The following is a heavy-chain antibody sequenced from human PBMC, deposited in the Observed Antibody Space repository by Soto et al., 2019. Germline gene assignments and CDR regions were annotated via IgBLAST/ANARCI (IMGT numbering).Heavy chain of an antibody. Sequence: SETLSLTCTVSGGSISSSSYYWGWIRQPPGKGLEWIGSTYYSGSTYYNPSLKSRVTISVDTSKNQFSLKLSSVTAADTAVYYCARLGGSYAVPHFDYWGQGTLVTVSS. CDR2: TYYSGST. V-gene: IGHV4-39*01. D-gene: IGHD1-26*01. CDR1: GGSISSSSYY. J-gene: IGHJ4*02. CDR3: ARLGGSYAVPHFDY.